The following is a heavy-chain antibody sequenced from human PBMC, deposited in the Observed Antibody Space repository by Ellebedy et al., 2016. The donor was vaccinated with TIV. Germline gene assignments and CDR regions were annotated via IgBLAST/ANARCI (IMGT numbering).Heavy chain of an antibody. CDR3: ARDGKGAPLDY. CDR1: GGTFSSYA. V-gene: IGHV1-69*10. J-gene: IGHJ4*02. Sequence: ASVKVSCKASGGTFSSYAISWVRQAPGQGLEWMGGIIPILGIANYAQKFQGRVTMTRDTSTSTVYMELSSLRSEDTAVYYCARDGKGAPLDYWGQGTLVTVSS. CDR2: IIPILGIA. D-gene: IGHD1-26*01.